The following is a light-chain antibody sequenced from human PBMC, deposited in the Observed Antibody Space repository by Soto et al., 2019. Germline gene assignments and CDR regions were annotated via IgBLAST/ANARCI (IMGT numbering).Light chain of an antibody. V-gene: IGLV1-40*01. Sequence: QSVLTQPPSVSGAPGQRVTISCTGSSSNIGAGYDVHWYQQLPGTAPKLLIYGNNNRPSGVPDRFSGSKSGTSASLAITGLQAEDEADYYCQSYDISLSVVVFGGGTKVTVL. CDR3: QSYDISLSVVV. CDR2: GNN. CDR1: SSNIGAGYD. J-gene: IGLJ2*01.